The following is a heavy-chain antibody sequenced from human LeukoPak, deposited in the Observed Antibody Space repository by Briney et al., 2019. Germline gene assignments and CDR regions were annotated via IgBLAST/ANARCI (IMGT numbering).Heavy chain of an antibody. J-gene: IGHJ2*01. CDR2: ISSSGSTI. CDR3: ARDLKGYYGSGSYYSRPDWYFDL. V-gene: IGHV3-48*03. D-gene: IGHD3-10*01. Sequence: PGGSLRLSCAASGFTFSSYEMNWVRQAPGKRLEWVSYISSSGSTIYYADSVKGRFTISRDNAKNSLYLQMNSLRAEDTAVYYCARDLKGYYGSGSYYSRPDWYFDLWGRGTLVTVSS. CDR1: GFTFSSYE.